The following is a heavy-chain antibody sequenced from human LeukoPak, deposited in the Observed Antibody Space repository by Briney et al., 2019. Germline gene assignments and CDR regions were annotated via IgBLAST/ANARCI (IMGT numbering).Heavy chain of an antibody. D-gene: IGHD3-10*01. CDR3: ARGGSVFAYFFDY. V-gene: IGHV3-23*01. CDR1: GFIFSNYA. J-gene: IGHJ4*02. Sequence: GGSLRLSCAASGFIFSNYAMTWARLTPGKGLEWVSAISGGGGTTYYADSVKGRFTISRDSSTNTLYLQLSSLRAEDTAIYYCARGGSVFAYFFDYWGQGTLVTVSS. CDR2: ISGGGGTT.